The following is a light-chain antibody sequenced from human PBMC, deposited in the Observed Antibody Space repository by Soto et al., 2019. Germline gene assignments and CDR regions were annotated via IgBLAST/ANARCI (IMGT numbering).Light chain of an antibody. V-gene: IGKV4-1*01. J-gene: IGKJ1*01. CDR1: QSVLYSSNNKNY. Sequence: DIVMTQSPDSLAVSLGERATINCKSSQSVLYSSNNKNYLAWYQQTPGQPPKLLIYWASTRESGVPDRFSGSGSGTDFTLTISSLQAEDVAVYYCQQYYSTPQTFGQGTKVDIK. CDR2: WAS. CDR3: QQYYSTPQT.